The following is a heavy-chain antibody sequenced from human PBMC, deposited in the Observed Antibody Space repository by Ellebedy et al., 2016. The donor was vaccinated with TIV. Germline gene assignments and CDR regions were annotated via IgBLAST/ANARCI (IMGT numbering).Heavy chain of an antibody. J-gene: IGHJ4*02. CDR3: AISTTMIFFEY. Sequence: GESLKISCAASGFTFSSYWMSWVRQAPGKGLEWVANIKQDGSEKYYVDSVKGRFTISRDNAKNSLYLQMDSLRAEDTAVYYCAISTTMIFFEYWGQGTLVTVSS. CDR2: IKQDGSEK. V-gene: IGHV3-7*01. CDR1: GFTFSSYW. D-gene: IGHD3-22*01.